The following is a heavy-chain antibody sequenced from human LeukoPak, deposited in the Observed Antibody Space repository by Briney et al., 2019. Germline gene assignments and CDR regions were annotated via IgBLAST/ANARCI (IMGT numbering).Heavy chain of an antibody. V-gene: IGHV3-53*01. CDR1: GFTVSSNY. CDR3: ARAPFDSSGYYYDFYYYYMDV. Sequence: GGSLRLSCAASGFTVSSNYMSWVRQPPGKGLEWVSVIYSGGSTYYADSVKGRFTISRDNSKNPLYLQMNSLRAEDTAVYYCARAPFDSSGYYYDFYYYYMDVWGKGTTVTVSS. J-gene: IGHJ6*03. D-gene: IGHD3-22*01. CDR2: IYSGGST.